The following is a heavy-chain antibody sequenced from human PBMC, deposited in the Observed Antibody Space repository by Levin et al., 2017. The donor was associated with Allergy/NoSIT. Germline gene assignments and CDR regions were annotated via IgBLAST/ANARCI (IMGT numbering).Heavy chain of an antibody. Sequence: ASVKVSCKASGYNFTNYGISWVRQAPGQGLKWMGWISAYNGNTNYAQKFQGRVTMTIQTSTNTAYMELRSLRSDDTAVYYCARVGIDFWGVYQKSWGYMDVWGQGTTVTVSS. D-gene: IGHD3-3*01. CDR1: GYNFTNYG. J-gene: IGHJ6*03. CDR3: ARVGIDFWGVYQKSWGYMDV. CDR2: ISAYNGNT. V-gene: IGHV1-18*01.